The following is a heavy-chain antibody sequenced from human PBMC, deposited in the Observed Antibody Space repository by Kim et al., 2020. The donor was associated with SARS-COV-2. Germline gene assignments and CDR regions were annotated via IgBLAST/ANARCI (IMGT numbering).Heavy chain of an antibody. CDR1: GFTFSSFG. CDR3: ARGREQQVVLGWFDP. CDR2: ISLDGSET. D-gene: IGHD2-15*01. J-gene: IGHJ5*02. Sequence: GGSLRLSCATSGFTFSSFGMHWVRQAPGKGLEWVAVISLDGSETYYADSVKGRFTISRDNSKNTLHLQMDSLRAEDTAVYYCARGREQQVVLGWFDPWGQGTLVTVSS. V-gene: IGHV3-30*12.